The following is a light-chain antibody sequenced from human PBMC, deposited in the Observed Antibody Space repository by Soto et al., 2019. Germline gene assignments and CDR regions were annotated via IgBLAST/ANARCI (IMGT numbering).Light chain of an antibody. Sequence: EIVLTQSLATLSLSPGERATLSCRASQTVSSYLAWYQQRPGQAPRLLIYDASNRATGIPGRFSASGSGTDFTLTISSLEPEDFAVYYCQQGSHWPTFGQGTKVEIK. V-gene: IGKV3-11*01. CDR1: QTVSSY. CDR2: DAS. J-gene: IGKJ1*01. CDR3: QQGSHWPT.